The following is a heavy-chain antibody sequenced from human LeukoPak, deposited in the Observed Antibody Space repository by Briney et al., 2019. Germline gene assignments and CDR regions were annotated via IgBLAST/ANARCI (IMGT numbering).Heavy chain of an antibody. CDR2: ISNSGSYT. CDR3: ARAHDVDTAPEGFLGWFDP. J-gene: IGHJ5*02. CDR1: GLTYSAQY. V-gene: IGHV3-11*05. D-gene: IGHD5-18*01. Sequence: GGSLRLSCAVSGLTYSAQYMSWIRQAPGKGLEWISYISNSGSYTNYADSVRGRFTISGDNAENSLFLQMNSLRAEDTAVYYCARAHDVDTAPEGFLGWFDPWGQGTLVTVSS.